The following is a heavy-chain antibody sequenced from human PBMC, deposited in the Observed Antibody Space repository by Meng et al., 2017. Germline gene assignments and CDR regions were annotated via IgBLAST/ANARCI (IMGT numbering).Heavy chain of an antibody. CDR1: GFTFGGYE. J-gene: IGHJ6*02. CDR2: ISSSGSTI. V-gene: IGHV3-48*03. CDR3: ARMRSMAVAGTYYYYYGMDV. Sequence: SCAASGFTFGGYEMNWVRQAPGKGLEWVSYISSSGSTIYYADSVKGRFTISRDNAKNSLYLQMHSLRAEDTAVYYCARMRSMAVAGTYYYYYGMDVWGQGTTVTVSS. D-gene: IGHD6-19*01.